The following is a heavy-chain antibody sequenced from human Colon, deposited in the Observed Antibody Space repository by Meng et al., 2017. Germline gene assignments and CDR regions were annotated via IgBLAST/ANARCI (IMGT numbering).Heavy chain of an antibody. CDR3: ARSLAHGSVSNAFDF. Sequence: GGSLRLSCAASGFTAGSNYLTWVRQTPGKGLEWVSVMYSGETTYYADSVMGRFTISRDISKNRLFLQMKSLRTDDTGVYYCARSLAHGSVSNAFDFWGQGTLVTVSS. D-gene: IGHD3-10*01. CDR1: GFTAGSNY. CDR2: MYSGETT. V-gene: IGHV3-66*02. J-gene: IGHJ4*02.